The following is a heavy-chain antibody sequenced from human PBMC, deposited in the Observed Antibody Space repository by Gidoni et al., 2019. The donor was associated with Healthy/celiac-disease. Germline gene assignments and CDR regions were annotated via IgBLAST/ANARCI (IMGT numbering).Heavy chain of an antibody. J-gene: IGHJ4*02. D-gene: IGHD6-13*01. Sequence: EVQLVESGGGLVKPGGSLSLSCAASGFTFSSYSMNWVRQAPGKGLEWVSSSSSSSSYIYYADSVKGRFTISRDNAKNSLYLQMNSLRAEDTAVYYCARVDGLAGLDYWGQGTLVTVSS. CDR3: ARVDGLAGLDY. CDR1: GFTFSSYS. V-gene: IGHV3-21*01. CDR2: SSSSSSYI.